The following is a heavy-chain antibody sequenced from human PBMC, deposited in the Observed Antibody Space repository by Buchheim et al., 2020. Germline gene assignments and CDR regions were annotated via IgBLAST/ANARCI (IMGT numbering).Heavy chain of an antibody. V-gene: IGHV3-30*18. D-gene: IGHD3-22*01. Sequence: QVQLVESGGGVVQPGRSLRLSCAASGFTFSSFGMHWVRQAPGKGLEWVAVISYDGSSKYYAESGKGRFTISRDNSKSTLYLQINSLRAEDTAVYYCAKNHYDGTLYYYFMDVWGKGTT. CDR3: AKNHYDGTLYYYFMDV. CDR1: GFTFSSFG. CDR2: ISYDGSSK. J-gene: IGHJ6*03.